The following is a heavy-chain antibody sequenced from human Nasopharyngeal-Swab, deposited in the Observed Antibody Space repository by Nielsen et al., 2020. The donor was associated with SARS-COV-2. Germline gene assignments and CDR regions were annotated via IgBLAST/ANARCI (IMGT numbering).Heavy chain of an antibody. J-gene: IGHJ6*03. CDR2: INAGNGNT. CDR3: ARAGEAYYYYYMDD. Sequence: WVRQAPGQRLEWMGWINAGNGNTKYSQKFQGRVTITRDTSASTAYMELSSLRSEDTAVYYCARAGEAYYYYYMDDWGKGTTVTVSS. D-gene: IGHD1-1*01. V-gene: IGHV1-3*01.